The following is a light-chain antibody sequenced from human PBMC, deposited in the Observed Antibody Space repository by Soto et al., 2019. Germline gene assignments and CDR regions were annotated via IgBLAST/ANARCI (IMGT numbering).Light chain of an antibody. CDR2: DAS. V-gene: IGKV3-11*01. J-gene: IGKJ5*01. CDR3: QQRSNWPPRIT. CDR1: QSVSGS. Sequence: IVLTQSPGTLSLSPGEKATLSCRASQSVSGSLGWYQQKPGQAPRLIIYDASVRATGIPARFSGSGSGTDFTLTISSLEPEDFAVYYCQQRSNWPPRITFGQGTRLEIK.